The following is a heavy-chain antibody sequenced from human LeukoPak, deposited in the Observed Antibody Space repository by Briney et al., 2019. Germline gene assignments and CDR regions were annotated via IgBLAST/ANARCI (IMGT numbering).Heavy chain of an antibody. CDR3: ARTQPPDV. CDR2: ISSGSTYI. Sequence: PGGSLRLSCAASGFTFSSYSMHWVRQAPGKGLEWVSFISSGSTYINYADSVKGRFTTSRDNAKNTLYLQVNSLRAEDTAVYYCARTQPPDVWGKGTMVTVS. J-gene: IGHJ6*03. V-gene: IGHV3-21*06. CDR1: GFTFSSYS.